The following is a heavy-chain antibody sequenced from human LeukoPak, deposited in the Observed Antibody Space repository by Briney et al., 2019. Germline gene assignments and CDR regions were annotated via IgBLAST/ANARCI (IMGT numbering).Heavy chain of an antibody. CDR3: AKDRGGVDY. J-gene: IGHJ4*02. V-gene: IGHV3-43*01. CDR2: ISWDGGST. CDR1: GLTFYDYS. D-gene: IGHD3-16*01. Sequence: GGSLRLSCAASGLTFYDYSMHWVRQGPGKGLEWVSVISWDGGSTSYADSVKGRFTISRDNSKNSLYLQMNSLRSEDSALYYCAKDRGGVDYWGQGTLVTVSS.